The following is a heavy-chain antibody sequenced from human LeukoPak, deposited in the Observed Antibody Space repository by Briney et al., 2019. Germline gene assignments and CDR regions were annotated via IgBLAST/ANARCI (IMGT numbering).Heavy chain of an antibody. CDR3: AKGPRSWGSGSYYNDY. Sequence: GGSLRLSCAASGFTFSSYEMNWVRQAPGKGLEWVSYISSSGSTIYYADSVKGRFTISRDNIKDTLYLQMNSLRADDTAVHYCAKGPRSWGSGSYYNDYWGQGTLVTVSS. CDR1: GFTFSSYE. D-gene: IGHD3-10*01. V-gene: IGHV3-48*03. J-gene: IGHJ4*02. CDR2: ISSSGSTI.